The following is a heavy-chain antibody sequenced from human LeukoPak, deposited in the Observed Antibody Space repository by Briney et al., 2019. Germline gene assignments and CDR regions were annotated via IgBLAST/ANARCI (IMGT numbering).Heavy chain of an antibody. CDR1: GFTFSSYA. CDR3: ARAPVVMIQYYFDH. J-gene: IGHJ4*02. Sequence: GGSLRLSCAASGFTFSSYAMHWVRQAPGKGLEWVAVISHDGNSKFHADSVKGRFSISRDNSKNMLFLQTNSLRAEDTAVYYCARAPVVMIQYYFDHWGQGTLVTVSS. D-gene: IGHD3-16*01. V-gene: IGHV3-30-3*01. CDR2: ISHDGNSK.